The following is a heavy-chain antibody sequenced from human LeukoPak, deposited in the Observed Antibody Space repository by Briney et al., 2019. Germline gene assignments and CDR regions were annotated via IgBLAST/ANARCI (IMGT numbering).Heavy chain of an antibody. V-gene: IGHV4-59*01. CDR3: ARGSTYWYFDL. Sequence: SETLSLTCVVSGGSISNYYWSWIRQPPGKGLEWIGYIYNSGSTNYNPSLKSRVTISVDTSKNQFSLKLSSVTPADTAVYYCARGSTYWYFDLWGRGTLVTVSS. J-gene: IGHJ2*01. CDR2: IYNSGST. CDR1: GGSISNYY.